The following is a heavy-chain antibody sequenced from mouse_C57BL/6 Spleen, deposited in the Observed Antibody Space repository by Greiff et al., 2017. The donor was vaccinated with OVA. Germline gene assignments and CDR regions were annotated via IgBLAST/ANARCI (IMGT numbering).Heavy chain of an antibody. CDR3: ARFDYDGYFDY. J-gene: IGHJ2*01. V-gene: IGHV1-82*01. Sequence: LQESGPELVKPGASVKISCKASGYAFSSSWMNWVKQRPGQGLEWIGRIYPGDGDTNYNGKFKGKATLTADKSSSTAYMQLSSLTSEDSAVYFCARFDYDGYFDYWGQGTTLTVSS. CDR2: IYPGDGDT. CDR1: GYAFSSSW. D-gene: IGHD2-4*01.